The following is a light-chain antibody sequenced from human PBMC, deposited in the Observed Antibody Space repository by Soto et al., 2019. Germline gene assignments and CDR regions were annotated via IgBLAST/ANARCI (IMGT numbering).Light chain of an antibody. CDR1: QSVTNNF. V-gene: IGKV3-20*01. J-gene: IGKJ2*01. CDR2: GIS. Sequence: ENVLTQSPGTLSLSPGERATLSCRASQSVTNNFFAWYQQKPGQAPRLLIYGISSRATGIPDRFSGSGSGTDFTLTISRLEPDDVVVYYCQQYITLPHTLGKGTKLEGK. CDR3: QQYITLPHT.